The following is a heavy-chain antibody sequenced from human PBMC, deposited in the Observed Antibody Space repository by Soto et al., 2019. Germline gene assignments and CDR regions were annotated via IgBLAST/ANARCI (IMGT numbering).Heavy chain of an antibody. Sequence: GESLKISCAASGFTFSSYAMSWVRQAPGKGLEWVSAISGSGGSTYYADSVKGRFTISRDNSKNTLYLQMNSLRAEDTAVYYCPHYYGSGSYFPTRGGLPPPDVWGKGTTVTVSS. V-gene: IGHV3-23*01. CDR1: GFTFSSYA. CDR2: ISGSGGST. CDR3: PHYYGSGSYFPTRGGLPPPDV. D-gene: IGHD3-10*01. J-gene: IGHJ6*04.